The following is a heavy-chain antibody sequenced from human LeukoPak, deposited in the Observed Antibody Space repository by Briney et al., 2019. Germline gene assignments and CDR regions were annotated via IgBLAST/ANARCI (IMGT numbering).Heavy chain of an antibody. CDR1: GFTFGDYA. CDR2: IRSKAYGGTT. V-gene: IGHV3-49*04. D-gene: IGHD5-24*01. CDR3: TRDSDGYNYGGWD. J-gene: IGHJ4*02. Sequence: GGSLRLSCTASGFTFGDYAMSWVRQAPGKGLEGVGFIRSKAYGGTTEYAASVKGRFTISRDDSKSIAYLQMNSLKTEDTAVYYCTRDSDGYNYGGWDWGQGTLVTVSS.